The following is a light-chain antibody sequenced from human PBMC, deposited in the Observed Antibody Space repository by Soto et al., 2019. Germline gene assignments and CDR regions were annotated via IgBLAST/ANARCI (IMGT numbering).Light chain of an antibody. J-gene: IGKJ1*01. CDR1: ETVTSDY. CDR3: HQYGTSPWT. Sequence: EVVLTQSPGTLSLSRGERATLSCRASETVTSDYLAWYQQKPGQAPRLLCYGESRRAAGIPDRFSGSGSGTDFTLIISRLEPEDCVVDYCHQYGTSPWTFGQGTKVEIK. V-gene: IGKV3-20*01. CDR2: GES.